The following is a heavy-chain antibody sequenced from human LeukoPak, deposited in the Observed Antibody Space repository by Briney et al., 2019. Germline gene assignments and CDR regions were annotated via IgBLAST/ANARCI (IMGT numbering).Heavy chain of an antibody. CDR2: IGTAGDT. D-gene: IGHD2-2*01. CDR1: GFTFSSYW. J-gene: IGHJ6*02. CDR3: ARAYCSSTSCPYYYGMDV. Sequence: GGSLRLSCAASGFTFSSYWMYWVRQATGKGLEWVSAIGTAGDTYYPGSVKGRFTISRENAKNSLYLQMNSLRAGDTAVHYCARAYCSSTSCPYYYGMDVWGQGTTVTVSS. V-gene: IGHV3-13*01.